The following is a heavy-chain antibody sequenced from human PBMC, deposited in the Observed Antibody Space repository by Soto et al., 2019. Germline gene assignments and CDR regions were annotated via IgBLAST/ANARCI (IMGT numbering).Heavy chain of an antibody. J-gene: IGHJ6*02. V-gene: IGHV1-69*01. CDR1: GGTFSSYA. CDR3: ASVVVVAATQYYYYYYGMDV. D-gene: IGHD2-15*01. CDR2: IIPIFGTA. Sequence: QVQLVQSGAEVKKPGSSVKVSCKASGGTFSSYAIGWVRQAPGQGLEWMGGIIPIFGTANYAQKFQGRVTITADESTSTAYMELSSLRSEDTAVYYCASVVVVAATQYYYYYYGMDVWGQGTTVTVSS.